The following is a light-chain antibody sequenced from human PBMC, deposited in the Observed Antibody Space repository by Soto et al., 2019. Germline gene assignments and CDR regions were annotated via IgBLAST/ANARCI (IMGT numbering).Light chain of an antibody. CDR1: SSDVVGYNY. CDR2: EVN. CDR3: TSYAGGNIV. J-gene: IGLJ1*01. Sequence: QSALTQPPSASGSPGQSVTISCTGTSSDVVGYNYVSWYQQHPGKVPKLMVYEVNKRPSGVPDRFSGSKSGNTASLTVSGLQAEDEADYYCTSYAGGNIVFGTGTKVTVL. V-gene: IGLV2-8*01.